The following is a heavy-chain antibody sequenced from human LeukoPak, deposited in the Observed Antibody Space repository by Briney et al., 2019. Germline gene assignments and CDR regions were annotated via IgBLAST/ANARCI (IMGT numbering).Heavy chain of an antibody. CDR2: IYYSGST. CDR3: ARVRKTCSSTSCKYNWFDP. J-gene: IGHJ5*02. D-gene: IGHD2-2*01. V-gene: IGHV4-61*01. CDR1: GGSVSSGSYY. Sequence: SETLSLTCTVSGGSVSSGSYYWSWIRQPPGKGLEWIGYIYYSGSTNYNPSLRSRVTISVDTSKNQFPLKLSSVTAADTAVYYCARVRKTCSSTSCKYNWFDPWGQGTLVTVSS.